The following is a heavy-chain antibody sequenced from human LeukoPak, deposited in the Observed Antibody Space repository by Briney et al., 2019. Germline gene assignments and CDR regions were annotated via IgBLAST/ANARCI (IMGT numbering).Heavy chain of an antibody. D-gene: IGHD7-27*01. CDR1: GGTFSSYA. CDR2: IIPIFGTA. CDR3: ARDGDPYYFDY. Sequence: ASVKVSCKASGGTFSSYAISWVRQAPGQGLEWMGGIIPIFGTANYAQKFQGRVTITTVESTSTAYMELSSLRSEDTAVYYCARDGDPYYFDYWGQGTLVTVSS. J-gene: IGHJ4*02. V-gene: IGHV1-69*05.